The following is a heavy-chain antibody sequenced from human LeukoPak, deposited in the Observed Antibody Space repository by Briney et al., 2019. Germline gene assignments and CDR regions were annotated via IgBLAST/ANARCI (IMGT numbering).Heavy chain of an antibody. V-gene: IGHV4-61*10. CDR1: GGSINSGSYY. CDR3: ARGGMRAPPRFAEYFQH. J-gene: IGHJ1*01. Sequence: SETLSLTCTVSGGSINSGSYYWSWIRQPAGKGLEWIGEINHSGSTNYNPSLKSRVTISVDTSKNQFSLKLSSVTAADTAVYYCARGGMRAPPRFAEYFQHWGQGTLVTVSS. CDR2: INHSGST. D-gene: IGHD3-16*01.